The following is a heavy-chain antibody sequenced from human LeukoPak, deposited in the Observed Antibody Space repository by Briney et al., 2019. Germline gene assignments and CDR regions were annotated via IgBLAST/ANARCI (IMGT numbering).Heavy chain of an antibody. D-gene: IGHD4-23*01. Sequence: SETLSLTCAVYGGSFSGYYWSWTRQPPGKGLEWIGEINHSGSTNYNPSLKSRVTISVDTSKNQFSLKLSSVTAADTAVYYCARPGLRWPYKYFDLWGRGTLVTVSS. J-gene: IGHJ2*01. CDR1: GGSFSGYY. CDR3: ARPGLRWPYKYFDL. V-gene: IGHV4-34*01. CDR2: INHSGST.